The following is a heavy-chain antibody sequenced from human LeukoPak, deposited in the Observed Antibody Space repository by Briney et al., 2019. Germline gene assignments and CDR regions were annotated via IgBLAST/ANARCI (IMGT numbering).Heavy chain of an antibody. Sequence: SVKVSCKASGGTFISYAISWVRQAPGQGLEWMGGIIPIFGTANYAQKFQGRVTITADESTSTAYMELSSLRSEDTAVYYCASALYYGSGSCHPYHNWFDPWGQGTLVTVSS. CDR1: GGTFISYA. J-gene: IGHJ5*02. V-gene: IGHV1-69*01. CDR3: ASALYYGSGSCHPYHNWFDP. D-gene: IGHD3-10*01. CDR2: IIPIFGTA.